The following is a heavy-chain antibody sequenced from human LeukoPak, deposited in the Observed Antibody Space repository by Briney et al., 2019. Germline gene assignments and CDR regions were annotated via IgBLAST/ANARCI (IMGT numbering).Heavy chain of an antibody. CDR2: SRAKGDSYST. J-gene: IGHJ6*02. CDR3: AREYFYGMDV. CDR1: GFTISVYY. V-gene: IGHV3-72*01. Sequence: PGGSLRLSCAASGFTISVYYMDWVRQAPGKGLEWVGLSRAKGDSYSTEYAASLRGRFSISRDESSMYLQMNSLETEDTAVYFCAREYFYGMDVWGQGTTVTVPS.